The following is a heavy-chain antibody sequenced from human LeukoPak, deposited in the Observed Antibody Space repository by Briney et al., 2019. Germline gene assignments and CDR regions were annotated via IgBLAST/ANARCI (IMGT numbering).Heavy chain of an antibody. CDR1: GGSIINYY. Sequence: SETLSLTCTVSGGSIINYYWSWIRQPAGTGLEWVGRIYVTGSTIYDPSLQSRLSMSVDTSKNQFSLRLTSVTAADTAVYYCARLKYYDSTGYSPGYYMDVWGKGITVTVSS. CDR2: IYVTGST. J-gene: IGHJ6*03. D-gene: IGHD3-22*01. CDR3: ARLKYYDSTGYSPGYYMDV. V-gene: IGHV4-4*07.